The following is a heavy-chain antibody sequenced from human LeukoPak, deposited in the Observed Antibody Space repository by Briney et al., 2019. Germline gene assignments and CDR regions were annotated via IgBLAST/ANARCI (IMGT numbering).Heavy chain of an antibody. CDR1: GYTFTSYG. CDR2: ISAYNGNT. J-gene: IGHJ3*02. CDR3: ARDIFSEDYYDSSGYYSNDAFDI. V-gene: IGHV1-18*01. D-gene: IGHD3-22*01. Sequence: GASVKVSCKASGYTFTSYGISWVRQAPGQGLEWMGWISAYNGNTNYAQKLQGRVTMTTDTSTSTAYMELRSLRSDDTAVYYCARDIFSEDYYDSSGYYSNDAFDIWGQGTMVTVSS.